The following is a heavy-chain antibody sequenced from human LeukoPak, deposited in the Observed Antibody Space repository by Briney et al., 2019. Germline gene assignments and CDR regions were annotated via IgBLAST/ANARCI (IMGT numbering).Heavy chain of an antibody. Sequence: SETLSLTCTVSGGSISNYYWSWIRQPPGKGLEWIGEINHSGSTNYNPSLKSRVTISVDTSKNQFSLRLSSVTAADTAVYYCAGIVVVTAPFDYWGQGTLVTVSS. CDR1: GGSISNYY. J-gene: IGHJ4*02. D-gene: IGHD2-21*02. CDR3: AGIVVVTAPFDY. V-gene: IGHV4-34*01. CDR2: INHSGST.